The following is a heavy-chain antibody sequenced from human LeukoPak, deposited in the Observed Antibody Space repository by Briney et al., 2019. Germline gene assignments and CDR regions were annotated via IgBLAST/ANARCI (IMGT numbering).Heavy chain of an antibody. J-gene: IGHJ5*02. CDR2: ISAYNGNT. CDR1: GYTFTSYG. Sequence: ASVKVSCKASGYTFTSYGISWVRQAPGQGLEWMGWISAYNGNTNYAQKLQGRVTMTTDTSTSTAYMELRSLRSDDTAVYYWAINPSRGYSYGSLLNWFDPWGQGTLVTVSS. V-gene: IGHV1-18*01. D-gene: IGHD5-18*01. CDR3: AINPSRGYSYGSLLNWFDP.